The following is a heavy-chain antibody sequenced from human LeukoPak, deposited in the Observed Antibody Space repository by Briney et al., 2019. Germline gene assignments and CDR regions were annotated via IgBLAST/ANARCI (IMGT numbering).Heavy chain of an antibody. D-gene: IGHD3-3*01. V-gene: IGHV4-39*02. J-gene: IGHJ4*02. CDR3: ARDYYDFWSGYFDY. CDR2: IYYSGST. Sequence: SETLSLTCNVSGGSIRSSSYFWGCIRQPPGKGLEWIGSIYYSGSTSYNPSLKSRVTISVDTSKNQFTLKLSSVTAADTAVYYCARDYYDFWSGYFDYWGQGTLVTVSS. CDR1: GGSIRSSSYF.